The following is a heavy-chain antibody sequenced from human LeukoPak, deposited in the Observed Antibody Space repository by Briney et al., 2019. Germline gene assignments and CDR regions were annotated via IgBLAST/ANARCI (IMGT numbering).Heavy chain of an antibody. V-gene: IGHV3-23*01. J-gene: IGHJ6*04. CDR3: AKAGYCSSTSCPAIEVYYYGMDV. CDR1: GFTFSSYA. D-gene: IGHD2-2*01. Sequence: GGSLRLSCAASGFTFSSYAVSWVRQAPGKGPEWVSAISGSGGSTYYADSVKGRFTISRDNSKNTLYLQMNSLRAEDTAVYYCAKAGYCSSTSCPAIEVYYYGMDVWGKGTTVTVSS. CDR2: ISGSGGST.